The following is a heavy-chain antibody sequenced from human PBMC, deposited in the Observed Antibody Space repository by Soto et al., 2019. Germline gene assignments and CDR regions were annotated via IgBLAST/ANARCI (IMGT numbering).Heavy chain of an antibody. CDR3: ARGSSSWPPNWFDP. J-gene: IGHJ5*02. Sequence: ASVKVSCKASGYTFTSYGISWVRQAPGQGLEWMGWINAGNGNTKYSQKFQGRVTITRDTSASTAYMELSSLRSEDTAVYYCARGSSSWPPNWFDPWGQGTLVTVSS. CDR1: GYTFTSYG. V-gene: IGHV1-3*01. D-gene: IGHD6-13*01. CDR2: INAGNGNT.